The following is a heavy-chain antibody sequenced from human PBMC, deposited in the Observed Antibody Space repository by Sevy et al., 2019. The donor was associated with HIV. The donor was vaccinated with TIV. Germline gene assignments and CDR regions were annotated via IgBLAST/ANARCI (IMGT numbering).Heavy chain of an antibody. J-gene: IGHJ3*02. CDR3: VREDINAPRTLLSFDI. V-gene: IGHV1-2*06. CDR2: INPNSGVT. CDR1: GYIFSDYN. Sequence: ASVKVSCKTTGYIFSDYNMHWVRQAPGQGLEWMALINPNSGVTIYAHNFRGRVSVTRDTSMSTAYMELSGLTSDDTAVYYCVREDINAPRTLLSFDIWGQWTMATVSS. D-gene: IGHD3-3*01.